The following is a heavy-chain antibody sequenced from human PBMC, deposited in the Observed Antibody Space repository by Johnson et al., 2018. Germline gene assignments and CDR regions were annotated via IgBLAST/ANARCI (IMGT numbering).Heavy chain of an antibody. CDR1: GFIFSSYA. V-gene: IGHV3-9*01. CDR2: INWNSGRI. J-gene: IGHJ1*01. CDR3: ARDSWGFNYAEYFQH. Sequence: VQLVESGGGLVQPGGSLRLSCAASGFIFSSYAMSWVRQAPGEGLEWVSGINWNSGRIDYADPVKGRFTISRDNAKNSLYLQMNSLRVEDSALYYCARDSWGFNYAEYFQHWGQGTLVTVAS. D-gene: IGHD5-24*01.